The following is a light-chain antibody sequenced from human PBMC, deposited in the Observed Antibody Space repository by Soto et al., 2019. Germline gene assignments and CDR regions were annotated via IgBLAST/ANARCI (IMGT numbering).Light chain of an antibody. CDR3: QESYSTPIT. Sequence: DIQMTQSPSSLSASVGDRVIITCRASQSISTYLNWYQQKPGKAPKLLIYAASSLQSGVPSRFRGSGSGTDFTLTISSLQREDFATYYCQESYSTPITFGQGTRPDIK. V-gene: IGKV1-39*01. CDR2: AAS. CDR1: QSISTY. J-gene: IGKJ5*01.